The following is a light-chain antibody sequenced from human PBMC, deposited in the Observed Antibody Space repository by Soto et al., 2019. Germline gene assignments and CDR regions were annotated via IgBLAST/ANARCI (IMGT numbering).Light chain of an antibody. CDR2: GSS. V-gene: IGKV3D-20*02. J-gene: IGKJ5*01. CDR3: QERSNWPPIT. CDR1: QRISISY. Sequence: EIVLTQSPGTLSVSPGEGATLSCRASQRISISYLAWYQQKPGQAPRLLIYGSSTRATGIPDRFSGSGSETDFTLTISRLEPEDFAIYYCQERSNWPPITFGQGTRLEIK.